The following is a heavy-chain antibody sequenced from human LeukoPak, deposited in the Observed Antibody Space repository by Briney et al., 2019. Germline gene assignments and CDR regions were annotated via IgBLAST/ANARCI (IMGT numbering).Heavy chain of an antibody. J-gene: IGHJ5*02. V-gene: IGHV5-51*01. D-gene: IGHD6-13*01. CDR1: GYSFTSYW. CDR3: ARAWYSSSWYYFDP. Sequence: GESLKISCKGSGYSFTSYWIGWVRQMPGKGLEWIGIIHPNDSDTRYSRSFQGQVTISADKSITTAYLQWSSLKASDTAMYYCARAWYSSSWYYFDPWGQGTLVTVSS. CDR2: IHPNDSDT.